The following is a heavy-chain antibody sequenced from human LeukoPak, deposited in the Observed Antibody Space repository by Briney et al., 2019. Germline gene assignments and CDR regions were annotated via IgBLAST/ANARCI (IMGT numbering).Heavy chain of an antibody. Sequence: GGSLRLSCAASGFTSSTYWMSWVRQAPWKWLDWVASINQDGSETYYVDSVKGRFTLSRDNAKNSLYLQMNRPSAADTAVYYCARDRDSRWDFDLWGRGTLVTVSS. CDR1: GFTSSTYW. J-gene: IGHJ2*01. D-gene: IGHD3-22*01. V-gene: IGHV3-7*01. CDR2: INQDGSET. CDR3: ARDRDSRWDFDL.